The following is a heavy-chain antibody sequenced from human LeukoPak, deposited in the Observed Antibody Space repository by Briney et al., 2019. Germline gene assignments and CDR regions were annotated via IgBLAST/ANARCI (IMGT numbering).Heavy chain of an antibody. CDR1: GGSISSYY. CDR3: ARGGGYYGSSVLYFNY. J-gene: IGHJ4*02. V-gene: IGHV4-4*07. Sequence: SETLSLTCTVSGGSISSYYWSWIRQPAGKGLEWIGRIYSSGSTNYNPSLKSRVTMSIDTSKSQFTLKMSSVTAADTAVYFCARGGGYYGSSVLYFNYWGQGTLVTVSS. CDR2: IYSSGST. D-gene: IGHD3-22*01.